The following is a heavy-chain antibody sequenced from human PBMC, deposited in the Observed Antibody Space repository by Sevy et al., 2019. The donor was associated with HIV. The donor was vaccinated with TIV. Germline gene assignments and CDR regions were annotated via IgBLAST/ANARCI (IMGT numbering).Heavy chain of an antibody. CDR1: GFTFSSYW. Sequence: GGSLRLSCAASGFTFSSYWMSWVRQAPGKGLEWVANIKQGGSEKYYVDSVKGRFTISRDNAKNSLYLQMNSLRAEDTAVYYCATVYCSGGSCYSYYFDYWGQGTLVTVSS. CDR2: IKQGGSEK. V-gene: IGHV3-7*01. J-gene: IGHJ4*02. CDR3: ATVYCSGGSCYSYYFDY. D-gene: IGHD2-15*01.